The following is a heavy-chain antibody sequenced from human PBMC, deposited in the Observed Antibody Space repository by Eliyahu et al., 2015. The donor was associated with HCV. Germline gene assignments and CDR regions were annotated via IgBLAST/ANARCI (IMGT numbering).Heavy chain of an antibody. CDR3: ARALLDFDYANYVAIVGFDY. J-gene: IGHJ4*02. V-gene: IGHV4-39*01. D-gene: IGHD4-17*01. CDR1: GGSTSSXRYY. Sequence: QLHLQESGPGLVKPSETLPLTCTVSGGSTSSXRYYWGWIRQPPGKGLEWIGSIYYSGNTYYNPSLKSRVTISIGTSKNQFSLKLSSVTAADTAVYYCARALLDFDYANYVAIVGFDYWGQGTLVSVSS. CDR2: IYYSGNT.